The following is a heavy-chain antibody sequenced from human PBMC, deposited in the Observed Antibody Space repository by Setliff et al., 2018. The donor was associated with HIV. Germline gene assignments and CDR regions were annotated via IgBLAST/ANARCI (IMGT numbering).Heavy chain of an antibody. CDR2: IYSGGNT. CDR3: AGESSIAVAEYFQH. Sequence: PGGSLRLSCAASGFTFSGYWMHWVRQAPGKGLEWVSVIYSGGNTYYADSVMGRFTISRDNSKNTLYLQMNSLRAEDTAVYYCAGESSIAVAEYFQHWGQGTLVTLSS. D-gene: IGHD6-19*01. CDR1: GFTFSGYW. V-gene: IGHV3-53*01. J-gene: IGHJ1*01.